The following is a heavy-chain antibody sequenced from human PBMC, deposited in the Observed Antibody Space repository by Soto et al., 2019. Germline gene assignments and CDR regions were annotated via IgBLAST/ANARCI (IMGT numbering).Heavy chain of an antibody. CDR3: VRPYYSSSWFPFDR. J-gene: IGHJ4*02. Sequence: PGGSLRLACTGSGFDLGDYYMGWIRQAPGKGLEWVSYINSSDGTTYYTDSVKGRFTISRDNAKKTVYLQMSSLRVEDTALYYCVRPYYSSSWFPFDRWGQGTLVTVSS. CDR2: INSSDGTT. CDR1: GFDLGDYY. D-gene: IGHD6-13*01. V-gene: IGHV3-11*01.